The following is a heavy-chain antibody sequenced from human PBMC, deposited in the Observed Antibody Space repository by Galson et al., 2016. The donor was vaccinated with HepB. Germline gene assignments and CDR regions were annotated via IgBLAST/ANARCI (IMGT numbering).Heavy chain of an antibody. Sequence: SVKVSCKASGYTFTTYPMNWVRQAPGQGLEWMGWINTNTGNPTYAQGFTGRFVFSLDTSVGTAYLQISSLKAEDTAVYYCARGGRELGYCSSTSCYDGGLVGDWGQGTLVTVSS. CDR1: GYTFTTYP. V-gene: IGHV7-4-1*02. CDR3: ARGGRELGYCSSTSCYDGGLVGD. J-gene: IGHJ4*02. D-gene: IGHD2-2*01. CDR2: INTNTGNP.